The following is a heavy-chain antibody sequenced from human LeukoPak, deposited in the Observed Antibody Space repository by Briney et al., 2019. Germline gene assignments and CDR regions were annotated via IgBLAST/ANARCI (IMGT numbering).Heavy chain of an antibody. V-gene: IGHV4-34*01. CDR3: ARGAEGYYFDY. CDR1: GGSFSGYY. J-gene: IGHJ4*02. CDR2: INHSGST. Sequence: SETLSLTCAVHGGSFSGYYWSWIRQPPGKGLEWIGEINHSGSTNYNPSLKSRVTISVDTSKNQFSLKLSSVTAADTAVYYCARGAEGYYFDYWGQGTLVTVSS.